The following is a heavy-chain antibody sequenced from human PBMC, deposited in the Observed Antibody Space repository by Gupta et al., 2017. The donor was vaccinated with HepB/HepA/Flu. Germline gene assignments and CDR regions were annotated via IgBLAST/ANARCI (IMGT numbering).Heavy chain of an antibody. V-gene: IGHV3-23*01. CDR1: GFTFTSFG. CDR2: IRGDGGAT. CDR3: SKDVGASYNGPFDR. D-gene: IGHD1-26*01. Sequence: EVQLLESGGGLVPPGGSLRLSCAASGFTFTSFGMSWVRQAPGKGLEWVSTIRGDGGATHYADSVKGRFTISRDNSKNTLYLHMDSLRAEDTARYYCSKDVGASYNGPFDRWGQGTLVTVSS. J-gene: IGHJ4*02.